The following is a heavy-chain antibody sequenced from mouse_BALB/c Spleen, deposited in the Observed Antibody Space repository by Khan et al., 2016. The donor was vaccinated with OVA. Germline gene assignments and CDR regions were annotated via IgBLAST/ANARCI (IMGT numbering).Heavy chain of an antibody. CDR3: ARWFTY. CDR1: GYSITSDYA. CDR2: ISYSGST. J-gene: IGHJ3*01. Sequence: EVQLVESGPGLVKPSQSLSLTYTVTGYSITSDYAWNWIRQFPGNKLEWMGYISYSGSTTYNPSLKSRISITRDTSKNQFFLQLNSVTTEDTATYYCARWFTYWGQGTLVTVSA. V-gene: IGHV3-2*02.